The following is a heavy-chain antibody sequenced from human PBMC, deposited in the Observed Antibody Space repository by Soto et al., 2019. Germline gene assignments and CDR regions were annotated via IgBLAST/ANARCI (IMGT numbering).Heavy chain of an antibody. CDR2: HYSGGST. J-gene: IGHJ5*02. Sequence: DVQLVESGGGLVQPGGSLRLSCAISGFSVSSNYLSWVGQAPGKGLEWVSVHYSGGSTYYADSVQGRFTISSDKSNNTLYLQMRRVRAEDTAVYFCDRHRNPRGTVGATSPLDPWGQGTQVTVSS. CDR1: GFSVSSNY. CDR3: DRHRNPRGTVGATSPLDP. V-gene: IGHV3-53*01. D-gene: IGHD1-26*01.